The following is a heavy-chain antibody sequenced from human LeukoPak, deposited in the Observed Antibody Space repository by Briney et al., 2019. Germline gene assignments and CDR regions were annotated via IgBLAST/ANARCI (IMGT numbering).Heavy chain of an antibody. Sequence: ASVKVSCKASGYTFTSYAMHWVRQAPGQRLEWMGWINAGNGNTKYSQKFQGRVTITRDTSASTAYMELSSLRSEDTAVYYCARAKSPYDFWSGYSVALYFDYWGQGTLVTVSS. J-gene: IGHJ4*02. CDR1: GYTFTSYA. V-gene: IGHV1-3*01. D-gene: IGHD3-3*01. CDR3: ARAKSPYDFWSGYSVALYFDY. CDR2: INAGNGNT.